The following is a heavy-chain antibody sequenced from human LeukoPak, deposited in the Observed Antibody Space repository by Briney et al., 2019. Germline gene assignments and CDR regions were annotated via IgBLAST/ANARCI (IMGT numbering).Heavy chain of an antibody. Sequence: GESLKISCKGSGYSFTSYWIGWVRQMPGKGLEWMGIINLGDSDTRYSPSFQGQVTISADKSLSTAYLQWNSLKASDTAMYYCARQDGNSAYYFDYWGQGTLVTVSS. CDR3: ARQDGNSAYYFDY. V-gene: IGHV5-51*01. D-gene: IGHD4-23*01. CDR2: INLGDSDT. CDR1: GYSFTSYW. J-gene: IGHJ4*02.